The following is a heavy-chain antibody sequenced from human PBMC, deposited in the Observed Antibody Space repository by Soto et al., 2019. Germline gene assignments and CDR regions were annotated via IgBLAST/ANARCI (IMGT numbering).Heavy chain of an antibody. D-gene: IGHD4-17*01. Sequence: QITLKESGPTLVKPTQTLTLTCTFSGFSLSTSGVGVGWIRQPPGKALEWLALIYWDDDKRYSPSLKSRLTITEDTSKNQVVLTMTNMDPVDTATYYCAPPQRTVYFDYWGQGTLVTVSS. CDR2: IYWDDDK. CDR3: APPQRTVYFDY. CDR1: GFSLSTSGVG. V-gene: IGHV2-5*02. J-gene: IGHJ4*02.